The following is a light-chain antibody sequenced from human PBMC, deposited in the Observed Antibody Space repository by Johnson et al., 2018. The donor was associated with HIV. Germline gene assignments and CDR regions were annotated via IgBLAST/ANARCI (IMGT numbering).Light chain of an antibody. Sequence: QSVLTQPPSLSAAPGQRVTISCSGSSSNIGNNYVSWYQQLPGTAPRLLVYENHRRPSGIPDRFSGSKSGTSATLDINGLQTGDEADYYCGTWDTSLSASYCFGTGTKVTVL. J-gene: IGLJ1*01. CDR1: SSNIGNNY. V-gene: IGLV1-51*02. CDR2: ENH. CDR3: GTWDTSLSASYC.